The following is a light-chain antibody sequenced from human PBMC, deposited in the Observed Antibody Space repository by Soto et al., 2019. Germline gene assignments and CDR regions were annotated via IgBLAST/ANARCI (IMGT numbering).Light chain of an antibody. V-gene: IGKV1-5*01. J-gene: IGKJ1*01. CDR2: DAS. CDR3: QHYKSYSGT. Sequence: DIQMTQSPSTLSASVGDRVTITCRASQSISSWLAWYQQKPGKAPKLLIYDASSLQSGVPSRFSGSGSGSEFTLTISSLQPDDFATYYCQHYKSYSGTFGQGTKVENK. CDR1: QSISSW.